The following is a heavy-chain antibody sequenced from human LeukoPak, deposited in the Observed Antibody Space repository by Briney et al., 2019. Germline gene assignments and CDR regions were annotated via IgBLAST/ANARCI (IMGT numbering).Heavy chain of an antibody. V-gene: IGHV3-7*03. J-gene: IGHJ4*02. CDR2: IHKDGRVM. CDR3: ASSHDSSGND. CDR1: GFSFSTYW. D-gene: IGHD3-22*01. Sequence: GGSLRLSCAASGFSFSTYWMAWVRQAPGKGLEWVGNIHKDGRVMFYAASVKGRFTISRDNAKNSLYLDMNSLRDEDTAIYYFASSHDSSGNDWGQGTLVTVTS.